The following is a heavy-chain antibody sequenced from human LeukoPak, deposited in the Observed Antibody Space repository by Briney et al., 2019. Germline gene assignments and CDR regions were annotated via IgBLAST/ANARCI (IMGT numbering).Heavy chain of an antibody. J-gene: IGHJ4*02. Sequence: GGSLRLSCAASGFTFSSYGMHWVRQAPGKGLEWVSAMSGSGGSTYYADSVKGRFTISRDNSKNTLYLQMNSLRAEDTAVYYCAKDLSSGYSPFDYWGQGTLVTVSS. CDR3: AKDLSSGYSPFDY. V-gene: IGHV3-23*01. D-gene: IGHD3-22*01. CDR2: MSGSGGST. CDR1: GFTFSSYG.